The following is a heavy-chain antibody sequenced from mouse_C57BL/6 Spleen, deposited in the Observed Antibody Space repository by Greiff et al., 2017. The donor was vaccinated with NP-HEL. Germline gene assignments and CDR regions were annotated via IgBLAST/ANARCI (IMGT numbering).Heavy chain of an antibody. D-gene: IGHD2-1*01. CDR1: GYAFTNYL. Sequence: QVQLQQSGAELVRPGTSVKVSCKASGYAFTNYLIEWVKQRPGQGLEWIGVINPGSGGTNYNEKLKGKATLTADKSSSTAYIQLSSLTSEDSAVYFCARGGYGNYLSYAMDYWGQGTSVTVSS. CDR2: INPGSGGT. CDR3: ARGGYGNYLSYAMDY. V-gene: IGHV1-54*01. J-gene: IGHJ4*01.